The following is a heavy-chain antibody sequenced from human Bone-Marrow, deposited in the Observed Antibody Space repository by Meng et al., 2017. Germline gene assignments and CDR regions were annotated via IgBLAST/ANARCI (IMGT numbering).Heavy chain of an antibody. CDR1: GYTLSSDG. V-gene: IGHV1-18*01. Sequence: QGQLVKSGAEVKKPGASVKVSCEASGYTLSSDGFSWVRQAPGQGLEWLGWINNYNGKTDYAQKFQGRINMTTDTFTSTAYMELRNLRSDDTAVYYCATRGNPYLNCWGQGTLVTVSS. CDR3: ATRGNPYLNC. CDR2: INNYNGKT. J-gene: IGHJ4*02.